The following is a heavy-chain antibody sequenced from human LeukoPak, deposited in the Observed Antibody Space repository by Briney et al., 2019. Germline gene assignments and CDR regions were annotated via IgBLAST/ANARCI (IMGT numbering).Heavy chain of an antibody. CDR2: IYYSGST. J-gene: IGHJ4*02. Sequence: LSLTCTVSGGSXSSYYWSWIRQPPGKGLEWIGYIYYSGSTNYNPSLKSRVTISVDTSKNQSSLKLSSVTAADTAVYYCARHVRSYGLPYYFDYWGQGTLVTVSS. V-gene: IGHV4-59*08. D-gene: IGHD5-18*01. CDR1: GGSXSSYY. CDR3: ARHVRSYGLPYYFDY.